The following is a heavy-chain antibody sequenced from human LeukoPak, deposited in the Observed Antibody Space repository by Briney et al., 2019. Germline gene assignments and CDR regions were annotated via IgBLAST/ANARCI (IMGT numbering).Heavy chain of an antibody. CDR2: FDPEDDET. Sequence: ASVTVSCKVSGYTLTDLSMHWVRQAPGKGLEWMGSFDPEDDETIHAQKFQGRVTMTEDTSTDTTYMELSSLRSEDTAVYYCATNRRASSGWYNDAFDIWGHGTMVTVSS. J-gene: IGHJ3*02. CDR3: ATNRRASSGWYNDAFDI. CDR1: GYTLTDLS. D-gene: IGHD6-19*01. V-gene: IGHV1-24*01.